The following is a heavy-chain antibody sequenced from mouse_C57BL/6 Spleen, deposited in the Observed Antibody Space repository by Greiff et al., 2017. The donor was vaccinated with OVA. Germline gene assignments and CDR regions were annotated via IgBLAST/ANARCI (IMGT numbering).Heavy chain of an antibody. J-gene: IGHJ2*01. CDR1: GYAFSSSW. D-gene: IGHD2-4*01. CDR2: IYSGDGDT. Sequence: VQLQQSGPELVKPGASVKISCKASGYAFSSSWMNWVKQRPGQGLEWIGRIYSGDGDTNYNGKFKGKATLTADKSSSTAYMQLSSLTSENSVVYFCARGYDYGWDRGDYWGQGTTLTVSS. V-gene: IGHV1-82*01. CDR3: ARGYDYGWDRGDY.